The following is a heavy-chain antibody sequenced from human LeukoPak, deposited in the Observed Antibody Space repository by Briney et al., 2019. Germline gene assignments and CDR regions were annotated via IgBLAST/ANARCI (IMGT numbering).Heavy chain of an antibody. V-gene: IGHV1-69*04. CDR1: GGTFSSYA. Sequence: ASVKVSCKASGGTFSSYAISWVRQAPGQGLEWMGRIIPILGIANYAQKFQGRVTITADKSTSTAYMELSSLRSEDTAVYYCARPYYYDSRIDPWGQGILVTVSS. CDR3: ARPYYYDSRIDP. CDR2: IIPILGIA. D-gene: IGHD3-22*01. J-gene: IGHJ5*02.